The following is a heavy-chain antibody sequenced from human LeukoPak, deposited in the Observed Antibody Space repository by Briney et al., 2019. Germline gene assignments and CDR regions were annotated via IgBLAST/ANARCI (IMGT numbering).Heavy chain of an antibody. Sequence: ASVKVSCKAFGYTFTSYGISWVRQAPGQGLEWMGWISAYNGNTNYAQKLQGRVTMTTDTSTSTAYMELRSLRSDDAAVYYCASFTVIGIAVAGTLDYWGQGTLVTVSS. J-gene: IGHJ4*02. CDR1: GYTFTSYG. CDR3: ASFTVIGIAVAGTLDY. D-gene: IGHD6-19*01. CDR2: ISAYNGNT. V-gene: IGHV1-18*01.